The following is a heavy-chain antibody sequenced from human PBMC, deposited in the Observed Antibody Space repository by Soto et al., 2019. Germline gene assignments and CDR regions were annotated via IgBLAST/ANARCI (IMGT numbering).Heavy chain of an antibody. D-gene: IGHD5-12*01. Sequence: QVQLVQSGAEVKKPGASVKVSCKASGYTFTSYGISWVRQAPGQGLEWMGWISAYNGNTNYAQKLQGRVTKTTDTSTSTAYMELRSLRSDDTAVYYCASPVDIVATTPFGMDVWGQGTTVTVSS. J-gene: IGHJ6*02. CDR2: ISAYNGNT. CDR3: ASPVDIVATTPFGMDV. CDR1: GYTFTSYG. V-gene: IGHV1-18*01.